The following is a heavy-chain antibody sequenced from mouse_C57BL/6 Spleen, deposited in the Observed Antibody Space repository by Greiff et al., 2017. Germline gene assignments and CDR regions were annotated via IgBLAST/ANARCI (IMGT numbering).Heavy chain of an antibody. CDR3: TRSVGLAWFAY. CDR2: IDPETGGT. J-gene: IGHJ3*01. V-gene: IGHV1-15*01. CDR1: GYTFTDYE. D-gene: IGHD4-1*01. Sequence: VKLMESGAELVRPGASVTLSCKASGYTFTDYEMHWVKQTPVHGLEWIGAIDPETGGTAYNQKFKGKAILTADKSSSTAYMELRSLTSEDSAVYYCTRSVGLAWFAYWGQGTLVTVSA.